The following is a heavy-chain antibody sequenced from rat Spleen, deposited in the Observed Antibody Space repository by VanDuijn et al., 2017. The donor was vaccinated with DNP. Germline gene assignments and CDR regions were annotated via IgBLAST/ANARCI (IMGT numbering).Heavy chain of an antibody. V-gene: IGHV5-22*01. CDR2: IRFDGGST. Sequence: EVQLVESGGGIVQPGRSLKLSCAASGFTFSDYYMAWVRQAPTKGLEWVAYIRFDGGSTYYGDSVKGRFTISRDNAKSTLYLQMNSLRSEDMATYYCARHVRPLLVWDYWGQGVMVTVSS. CDR3: ARHVRPLLVWDY. D-gene: IGHD1-7*01. J-gene: IGHJ2*01. CDR1: GFTFSDYY.